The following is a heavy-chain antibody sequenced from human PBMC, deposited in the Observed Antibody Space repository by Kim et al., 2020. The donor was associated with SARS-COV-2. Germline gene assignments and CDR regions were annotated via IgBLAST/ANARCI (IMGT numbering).Heavy chain of an antibody. D-gene: IGHD6-13*01. CDR3: ARDTGGIAAAGTPFDP. Sequence: ASVKVSCKASGYTFTSYYMHWVRQAPGQGLEWMGIINPSGGSTSYAQKFQGRVTMTRDTSTSTVYMELSSLRSGDTAVYYCARDTGGIAAAGTPFDPWGQGTLVTVSS. V-gene: IGHV1-46*01. CDR2: INPSGGST. J-gene: IGHJ5*02. CDR1: GYTFTSYY.